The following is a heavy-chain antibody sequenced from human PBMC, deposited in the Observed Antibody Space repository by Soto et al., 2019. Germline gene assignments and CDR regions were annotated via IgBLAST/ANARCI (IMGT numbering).Heavy chain of an antibody. V-gene: IGHV3-9*01. CDR1: GFTFGNYA. Sequence: GGSLRLSCEASGFTFGNYAMHWVRQVRGKCLEWVSGISWNSGTIGYADSVKGRFTISRDNAKNSLYLQMNSLRGEDTALYYCAKDIVVGDGWYTSFYYYGMDVWGQGTTVTVSS. CDR2: ISWNSGTI. CDR3: AKDIVVGDGWYTSFYYYGMDV. D-gene: IGHD6-19*01. J-gene: IGHJ6*02.